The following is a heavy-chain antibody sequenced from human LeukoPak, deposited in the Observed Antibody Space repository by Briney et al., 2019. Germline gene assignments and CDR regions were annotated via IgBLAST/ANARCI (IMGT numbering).Heavy chain of an antibody. Sequence: SQTLSLTCAVSGGSISSGGYSWSWIRQPPGKGLEWIGYIYHSGSTYYNPSLKSRVTISVDRSKNQFSLKLSSVTAADTAVYYCARATRYGYSGFDYWGQGPLVPVSS. CDR3: ARATRYGYSGFDY. CDR1: GGSISSGGYS. CDR2: IYHSGST. J-gene: IGHJ4*02. V-gene: IGHV4-30-2*01. D-gene: IGHD5-18*01.